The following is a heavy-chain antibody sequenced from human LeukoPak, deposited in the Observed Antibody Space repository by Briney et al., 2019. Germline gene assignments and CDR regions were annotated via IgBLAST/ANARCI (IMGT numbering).Heavy chain of an antibody. CDR1: GGSISSYL. Sequence: SETLSLTCTVSGGSISSYLWSWIRQPPGKGLEWIGYIYSSGSTNYNPSLKSRVTISVDTSKNQFSLKLSSVTTADTAVYYCARESSGGSFDYWGQGTLATVSS. V-gene: IGHV4-59*01. D-gene: IGHD2-15*01. J-gene: IGHJ4*02. CDR2: IYSSGST. CDR3: ARESSGGSFDY.